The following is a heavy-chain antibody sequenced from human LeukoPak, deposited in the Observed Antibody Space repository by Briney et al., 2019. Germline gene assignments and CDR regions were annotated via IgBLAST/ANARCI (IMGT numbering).Heavy chain of an antibody. V-gene: IGHV3-23*01. CDR1: GITFSSYA. D-gene: IGHD3-10*01. J-gene: IGHJ4*02. CDR2: ISGSGGST. Sequence: GGSLRLSCAASGITFSSYAMSWVRQAPGKGLEWVSGISGSGGSTYYADSVKGRFTISRDNAKNTLDLQMSGLRAEDTAVYYCAKSPVRGVTHFDYWDQGTLVSVSS. CDR3: AKSPVRGVTHFDY.